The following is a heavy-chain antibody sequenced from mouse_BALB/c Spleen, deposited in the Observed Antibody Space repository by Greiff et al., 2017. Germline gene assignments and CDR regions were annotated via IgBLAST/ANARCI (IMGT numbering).Heavy chain of an antibody. CDR1: GYTFTSYT. J-gene: IGHJ4*01. CDR2: INPSSGYT. Sequence: VHLVESGAELARPGASVKMSCKASGYTFTSYTMHWVKQRPGQGLEWIGYINPSSGYTNYNQKFKDKATLTADKSSSTAYMQLSSLTSEDSAVYYCARSDYGSTYYAMDYWGQGTSVTVSS. V-gene: IGHV1-4*01. D-gene: IGHD1-1*01. CDR3: ARSDYGSTYYAMDY.